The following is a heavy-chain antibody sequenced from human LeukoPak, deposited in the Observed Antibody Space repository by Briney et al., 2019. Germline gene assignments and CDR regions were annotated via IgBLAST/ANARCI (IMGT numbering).Heavy chain of an antibody. J-gene: IGHJ4*02. D-gene: IGHD2/OR15-2a*01. V-gene: IGHV4-4*02. Sequence: PSETLSLTCGVSGGSIDITNYWSRVRQAPGKGLEWIGEISHDGTTNYNSSLRSRVAMSLDRANNQFSLRLTSVTAADTAVYYCTRENRPFCPFAYWGQGVLVTVSS. CDR1: GGSIDITNY. CDR2: ISHDGTT. CDR3: TRENRPFCPFAY.